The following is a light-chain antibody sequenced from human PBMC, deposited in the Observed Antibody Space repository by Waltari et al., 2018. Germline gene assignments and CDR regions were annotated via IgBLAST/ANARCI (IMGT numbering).Light chain of an antibody. J-gene: IGKJ5*01. Sequence: EIVLAKSPATLSFSPGERATLSCRASQSVGRFLAWYPRKHGQAPRLLIYDASDRATGTPARFSGSGSWTDVTLTISSREPEDFAVYYCQHRGNWPLLAFGQGTRLEIK. V-gene: IGKV3-11*01. CDR3: QHRGNWPLLA. CDR2: DAS. CDR1: QSVGRF.